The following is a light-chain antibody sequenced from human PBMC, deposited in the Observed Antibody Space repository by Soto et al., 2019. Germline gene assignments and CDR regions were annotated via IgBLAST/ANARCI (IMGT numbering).Light chain of an antibody. CDR2: SND. Sequence: QAVVTQPPSASGTPGQRVTFSCSGSTSNIGSNAVNWYQQLPGTAPKLLIYSNDRRPSGVPDRFSGSKSGTSASLAISRLQSEDEADYYCTAWDDSLNGRLFGGGTQLTVL. J-gene: IGLJ2*01. CDR1: TSNIGSNA. V-gene: IGLV1-44*01. CDR3: TAWDDSLNGRL.